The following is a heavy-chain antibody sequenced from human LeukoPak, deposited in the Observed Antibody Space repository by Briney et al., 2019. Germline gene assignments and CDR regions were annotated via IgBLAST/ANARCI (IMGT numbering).Heavy chain of an antibody. CDR1: GFTFSSYA. J-gene: IGHJ6*03. Sequence: GSLRLSCAASGFTFSSYAMSWIRQPPGKGLEWIGYIYYSGSTNYNPSLKSRVTISVDTSKNQFSLKLSSVTAADTAVYYCARVLIQGPHYYYYYMDVWGKGTTVTVSS. CDR3: ARVLIQGPHYYYYYMDV. CDR2: IYYSGST. V-gene: IGHV4-59*01.